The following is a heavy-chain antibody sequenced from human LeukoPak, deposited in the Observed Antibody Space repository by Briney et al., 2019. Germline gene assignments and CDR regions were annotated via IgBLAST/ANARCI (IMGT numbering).Heavy chain of an antibody. CDR3: ATHVRGVIPQGMDV. CDR1: GYTFTGYY. Sequence: GASVKVSCKASGYTFTGYYMHWVRQAPGQGLEWMGWINPNSGDTNYAQKFQGRVTMTRVTSISTAYMELSRLRSDDTAPYYCATHVRGVIPQGMDVWGQGTMVTVSS. J-gene: IGHJ6*02. CDR2: INPNSGDT. D-gene: IGHD3-10*01. V-gene: IGHV1-2*02.